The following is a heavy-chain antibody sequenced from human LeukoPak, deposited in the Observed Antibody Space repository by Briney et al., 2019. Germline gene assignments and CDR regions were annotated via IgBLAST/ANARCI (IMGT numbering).Heavy chain of an antibody. J-gene: IGHJ3*02. V-gene: IGHV1-2*02. D-gene: IGHD3-22*01. CDR3: ARDQGVYYDNSGSPYDPFDI. CDR2: VNPNGGGT. CDR1: GYTFTAYY. Sequence: GASVKVSCKASGYTFTAYYIHWVRQALGQGLEWMGWVNPNGGGTKYAQKFQGRVTMTRDTSTSTAYMELSGLTSDDTAVYYCARDQGVYYDNSGSPYDPFDIWGQGTLVTVSS.